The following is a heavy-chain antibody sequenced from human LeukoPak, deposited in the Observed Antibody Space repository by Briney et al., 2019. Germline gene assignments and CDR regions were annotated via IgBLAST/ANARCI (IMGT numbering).Heavy chain of an antibody. J-gene: IGHJ4*02. CDR3: ARGIGDCYFDY. V-gene: IGHV3-53*01. CDR2: IYSGGST. CDR1: GFTFSSYA. Sequence: PGGSLRLSCAASGFTFSSYAMSWVRQAPGKGLEWVSVIYSGGSTYYADSVKGRFTISRDNSKNTLYLQMNSLRAEDTAVYYCARGIGDCYFDYWGQGTLVTVSS. D-gene: IGHD2-21*02.